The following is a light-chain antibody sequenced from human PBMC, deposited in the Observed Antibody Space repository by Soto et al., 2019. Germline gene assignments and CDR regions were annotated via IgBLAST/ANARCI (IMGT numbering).Light chain of an antibody. CDR1: SSNIGSNA. CDR2: SNH. J-gene: IGLJ1*01. Sequence: QSVLTQPPSASGTPGQTVTISCSGSSSNIGSNAVSWYQQLPGTAPKLLIYSNHQRPSGVPDRFSGAKSGTSASLAMSGLRSEDEADYYCAAWDGSLNGYVFGTGTKVTVL. V-gene: IGLV1-44*01. CDR3: AAWDGSLNGYV.